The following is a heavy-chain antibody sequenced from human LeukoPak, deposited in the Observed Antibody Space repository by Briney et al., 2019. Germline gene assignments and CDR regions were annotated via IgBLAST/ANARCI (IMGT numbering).Heavy chain of an antibody. J-gene: IGHJ4*02. V-gene: IGHV3-7*01. CDR3: TREYASSSGRAFDY. CDR2: INQDGSEK. D-gene: IGHD2-8*01. Sequence: GGSLRLSCAASGFSFSSYWMTWVRQAPGKGLEWVANINQDGSEKPYVDSVKGRFTISRDNAQNTLYLQMNSLRVEDTAVYYCTREYASSSGRAFDYWGQGTLVTVSS. CDR1: GFSFSSYW.